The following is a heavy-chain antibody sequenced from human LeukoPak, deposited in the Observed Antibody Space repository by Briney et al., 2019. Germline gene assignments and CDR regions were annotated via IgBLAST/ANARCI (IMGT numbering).Heavy chain of an antibody. Sequence: PGGSLRLSCAGSGFIVSNNYMTWVRQAPGKGLEWVAVISYDGSNKYYADSVKGRFTISRDNSKSTLYLQMNSLRAEDTAVYYCAKGLRWLIDYWGQGTLVTVSS. V-gene: IGHV3-30*18. J-gene: IGHJ4*02. CDR1: GFIVSNNY. CDR3: AKGLRWLIDY. D-gene: IGHD4-23*01. CDR2: ISYDGSNK.